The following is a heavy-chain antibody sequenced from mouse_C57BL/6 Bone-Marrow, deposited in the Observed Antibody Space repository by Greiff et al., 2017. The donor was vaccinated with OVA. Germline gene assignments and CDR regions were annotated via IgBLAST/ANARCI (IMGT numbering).Heavy chain of an antibody. J-gene: IGHJ4*01. Sequence: EVKLVESEGGLVQPGSSMKLSCTASGFPFSDYYMAWVRQVPEKGLEWVANINYDGSSTYSLASLKSRFIISRDNAKNIRYLQMSSLKSEDTATDYCARDRGLLAMDYWGQGTSVTVSS. CDR1: GFPFSDYY. CDR3: ARDRGLLAMDY. V-gene: IGHV5-16*01. D-gene: IGHD2-13*01. CDR2: INYDGSST.